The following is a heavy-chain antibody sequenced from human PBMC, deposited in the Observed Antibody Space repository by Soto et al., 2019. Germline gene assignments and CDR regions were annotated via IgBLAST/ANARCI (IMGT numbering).Heavy chain of an antibody. Sequence: PGGSLRLSCAAPGFTFSSYAMSWVRQAPGKGLEWVSAISGSGGSTYYADSVKGRFTISRDNSKNTLYLQMNSLRAEDTAVYYCAKLVDFWSGYSPKFDYWGQGTLVTVSS. V-gene: IGHV3-23*01. CDR3: AKLVDFWSGYSPKFDY. CDR2: ISGSGGST. D-gene: IGHD3-3*01. J-gene: IGHJ4*02. CDR1: GFTFSSYA.